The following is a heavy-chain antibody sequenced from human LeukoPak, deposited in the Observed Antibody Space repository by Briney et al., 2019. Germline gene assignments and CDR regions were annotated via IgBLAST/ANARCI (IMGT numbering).Heavy chain of an antibody. CDR2: IRSKANSYAT. V-gene: IGHV3-73*01. CDR1: GFTFSSYA. D-gene: IGHD1-26*01. J-gene: IGHJ4*02. CDR3: TRLSGGESRGSYLSY. Sequence: GGSLRLSCAASGFTFSSYAMTWVRQAPGKGLEWVGRIRSKANSYATAYAASVKGRFTISRDDSKNTAYLQMNSLKTEDTAVYYCTRLSGGESRGSYLSYWGQGTLVTVSS.